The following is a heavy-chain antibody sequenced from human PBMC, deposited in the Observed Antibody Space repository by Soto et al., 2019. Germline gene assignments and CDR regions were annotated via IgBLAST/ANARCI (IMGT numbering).Heavy chain of an antibody. V-gene: IGHV3-23*01. D-gene: IGHD3-9*01. Sequence: GGSLRLSCAASGFTFSSYWMHWVRQAPGKGLEWVSAISSSGGSTYYADSVKGRFTISRDNSKNTLYLQMNSLRAEDTAVYYCAKASYYDILTGYYFDYWGQGTLVTVSS. CDR1: GFTFSSYW. CDR2: ISSSGGST. J-gene: IGHJ4*02. CDR3: AKASYYDILTGYYFDY.